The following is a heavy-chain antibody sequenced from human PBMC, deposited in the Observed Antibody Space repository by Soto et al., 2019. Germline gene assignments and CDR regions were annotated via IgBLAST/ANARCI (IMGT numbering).Heavy chain of an antibody. Sequence: QVQLQESGPGLVKPSQTLSLTCTVSGGSISSGGYYWSWIRQHPGKGLEWIGYTYYSGSTYYNPSLKSRVTISVDPSKNQFSLKLSSVTAADTAVYYCARDRVAGTSLRYYYGMDVWGQGTTVTVSS. D-gene: IGHD1-1*01. CDR2: TYYSGST. V-gene: IGHV4-31*03. CDR3: ARDRVAGTSLRYYYGMDV. J-gene: IGHJ6*02. CDR1: GGSISSGGYY.